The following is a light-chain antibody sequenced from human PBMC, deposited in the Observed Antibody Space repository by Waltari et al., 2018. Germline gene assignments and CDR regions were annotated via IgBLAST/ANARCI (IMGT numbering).Light chain of an antibody. CDR3: QSDNSSNKKI. CDR1: SGSIASNN. Sequence: NFMLTQRHSVSESPGKRVTISCTRSSGSIASNNVQWHQQHPGRPPTTVIYDDNQRPASVPPRLSCSIACSSNSTFLTSSVLKAEDAAYYYCQSDNSSNKKIFGGGTKLTVL. CDR2: DDN. V-gene: IGLV6-57*01. J-gene: IGLJ2*01.